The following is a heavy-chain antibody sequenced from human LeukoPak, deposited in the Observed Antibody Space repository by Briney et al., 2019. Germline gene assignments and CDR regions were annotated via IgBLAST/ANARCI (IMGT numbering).Heavy chain of an antibody. CDR2: INHSGST. CDR1: GGSFSGYY. CDR3: ARGRRGYDFWSGYHNWFDP. V-gene: IGHV4-34*01. J-gene: IGHJ5*02. Sequence: SETLSLTRAVYGGSFSGYYWSWIRQPPGKGLEWIGEINHSGSTNYNPSLKSRVTISVDTSKNQFSLKLSSVTAADTAVYYCARGRRGYDFWSGYHNWFDPWGQGTLVTVSS. D-gene: IGHD3-3*01.